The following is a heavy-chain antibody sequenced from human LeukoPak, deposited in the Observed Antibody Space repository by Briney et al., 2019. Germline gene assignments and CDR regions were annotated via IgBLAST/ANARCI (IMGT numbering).Heavy chain of an antibody. D-gene: IGHD3-10*01. J-gene: IGHJ5*02. Sequence: GASVKVSCKASGGTFSSYAISWVRQAPGQGLEWMGGIIPIFGTANYAQKFQGRVTITADKSTSTAYMELSSLRSEDTAVYYCARGHITMVRGVIMGRSNWFDPWGQGTLVTVSS. V-gene: IGHV1-69*06. CDR1: GGTFSSYA. CDR3: ARGHITMVRGVIMGRSNWFDP. CDR2: IIPIFGTA.